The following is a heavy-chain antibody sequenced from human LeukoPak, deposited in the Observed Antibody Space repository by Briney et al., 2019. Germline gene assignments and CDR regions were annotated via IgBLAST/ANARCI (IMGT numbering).Heavy chain of an antibody. J-gene: IGHJ5*02. CDR1: GGSFSGYY. CDR2: INHSGST. D-gene: IGHD2-15*01. Sequence: SETLPLTCAVYGGSFSGYYWSWIRQPPGKGLEWIGEINHSGSTNYNPSLKSRVTISVDTSKNQFSLKLSSVTAADTAVYYCARALVVVVAAADWFDPWGQGTLVTVSS. V-gene: IGHV4-34*01. CDR3: ARALVVVVAAADWFDP.